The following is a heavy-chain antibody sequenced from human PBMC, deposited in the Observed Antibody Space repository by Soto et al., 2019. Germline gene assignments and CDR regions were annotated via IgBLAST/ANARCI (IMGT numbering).Heavy chain of an antibody. CDR2: ISSSSSYI. J-gene: IGHJ4*02. CDR1: GFTFSSYS. CDR3: ARVWYCSSNSCPFDY. Sequence: GGSLRLSCAASGFTFSSYSMNWVRQAPGKGLEWVSYISSSSSYIYYADSVKGRFTISRDNGKNSLYLQMNSLRVEDTAVYYCARVWYCSSNSCPFDYWGQGTLVTVSS. V-gene: IGHV3-21*01. D-gene: IGHD2-2*01.